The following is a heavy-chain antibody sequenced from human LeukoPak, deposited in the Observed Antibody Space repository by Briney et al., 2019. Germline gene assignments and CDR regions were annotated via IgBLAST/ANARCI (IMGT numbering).Heavy chain of an antibody. CDR3: ARDVGSYGYAFDI. Sequence: PGGSLRLSCAASGFTFSSYSMNWVRQAPGKGLEWVSSISSSGSTIYYADSVKGRFTISRDNAKNSLYLQMNSLRAEDTAVYYCARDVGSYGYAFDIWGQGTMVTVSS. CDR1: GFTFSSYS. J-gene: IGHJ3*02. D-gene: IGHD1-26*01. CDR2: ISSSGSTI. V-gene: IGHV3-48*04.